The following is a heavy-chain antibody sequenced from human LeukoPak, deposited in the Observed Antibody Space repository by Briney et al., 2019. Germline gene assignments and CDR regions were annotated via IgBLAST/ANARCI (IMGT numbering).Heavy chain of an antibody. CDR1: GFTFSSYS. CDR2: ISSRSSYI. J-gene: IGHJ3*02. D-gene: IGHD3-9*01. CDR3: ARLGEPGDYDILTGPGDAFDI. Sequence: GGSLRLSCAASGFTFSSYSMNWVRQAPGKGLEWVSSISSRSSYIYYADSVKGRFTISRDNAKNSLYLQMNSLRAEDTAVYYCARLGEPGDYDILTGPGDAFDIWGQGTMVTVSS. V-gene: IGHV3-21*01.